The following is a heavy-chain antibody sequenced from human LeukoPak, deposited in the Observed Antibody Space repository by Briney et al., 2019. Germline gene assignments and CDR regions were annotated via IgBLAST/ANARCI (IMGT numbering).Heavy chain of an antibody. CDR1: GFTFGDYT. V-gene: IGHV3-43*01. CDR3: AFSGYNINAYFDY. Sequence: GGSLRLSCAASGFTFGDYTMHWVRQAPGKGLEWVSLISWDGGSTYYADSVKGRVTISRDNSKTSLYLQMNSLRTEDTALYYCAFSGYNINAYFDYWGQGTLVTVSS. CDR2: ISWDGGST. J-gene: IGHJ4*02. D-gene: IGHD3-22*01.